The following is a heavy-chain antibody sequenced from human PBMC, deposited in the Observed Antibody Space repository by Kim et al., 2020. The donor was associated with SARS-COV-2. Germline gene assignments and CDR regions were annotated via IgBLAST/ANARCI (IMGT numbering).Heavy chain of an antibody. Sequence: GGSLRLSCAGSGFTFSDYWMHWVRQESGKGLVWVARINPNGRSIIYADSVKGRFTFSRDNTKNTLYLQMNSLRAEDTAVYYCVRGVPGYCSGDSCYAGDYWGQGTLVTVSS. CDR3: VRGVPGYCSGDSCYAGDY. CDR2: INPNGRSI. CDR1: GFTFSDYW. D-gene: IGHD2-15*01. J-gene: IGHJ4*02. V-gene: IGHV3-74*01.